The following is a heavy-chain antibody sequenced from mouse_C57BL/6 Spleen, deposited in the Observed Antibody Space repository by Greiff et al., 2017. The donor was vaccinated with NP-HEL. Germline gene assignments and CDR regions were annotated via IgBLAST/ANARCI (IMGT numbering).Heavy chain of an antibody. CDR3: ARSYGSSLWYFDV. CDR1: GYAFTNYL. CDR2: INPGSGGT. V-gene: IGHV1-54*01. Sequence: QVQLQQSGAELVRPGTSVKVSCKASGYAFTNYLIEWVKQRPGQGLEWIGVINPGSGGTNYNEKFKGKATLTADKSSSTDYMQLSSLPSEDSAVYFCARSYGSSLWYFDVWGTGTTVTVSS. D-gene: IGHD1-1*01. J-gene: IGHJ1*03.